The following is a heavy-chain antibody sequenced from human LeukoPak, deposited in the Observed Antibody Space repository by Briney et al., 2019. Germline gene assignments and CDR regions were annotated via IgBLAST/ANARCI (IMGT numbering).Heavy chain of an antibody. V-gene: IGHV7-4-1*02. J-gene: IGHJ4*02. Sequence: ASVKVSCKASGYTFTSYAMNWVRQAPGQGLEWMGWINTNTGNPTYAQGFTGRFVFSLDTSVSTAYLQISSLKAEDTAVYYCARVPLSYGGNSGDDFDYWGQGTLVTVSS. D-gene: IGHD4-23*01. CDR3: ARVPLSYGGNSGDDFDY. CDR2: INTNTGNP. CDR1: GYTFTSYA.